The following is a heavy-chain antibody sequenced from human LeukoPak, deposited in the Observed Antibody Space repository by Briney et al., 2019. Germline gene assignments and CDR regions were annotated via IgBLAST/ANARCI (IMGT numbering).Heavy chain of an antibody. V-gene: IGHV3-30*18. CDR3: AKEGTPQVSTWYDL. J-gene: IGHJ5*02. D-gene: IGHD3-10*01. CDR2: ISYEGGTQ. CDR1: GVTLSPYG. Sequence: PGMSLRLSCAASGVTLSPYGMHWVRQAPGKGLEWVAVISYEGGTQHYADSVKGRFIISSDNPRNTLYLQMNILRTEDTAVYYCAKEGTPQVSTWYDLWGQGTQVIVSS.